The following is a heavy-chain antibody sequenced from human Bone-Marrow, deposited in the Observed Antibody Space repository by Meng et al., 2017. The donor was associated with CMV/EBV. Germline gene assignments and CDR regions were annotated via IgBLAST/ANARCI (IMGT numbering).Heavy chain of an antibody. V-gene: IGHV3-48*03. CDR3: AREYCSSTSCRNYYYYGMDV. D-gene: IGHD2-2*01. Sequence: GESLKISCAASGFTVSSYEMNWVRQAPGMGLEWVSYISSSGSTIYYADSVKGRFTISRDNAKNSLYLQMNSLRAEDTAVYYCAREYCSSTSCRNYYYYGMDVWGQGTTVTVSS. CDR2: ISSSGSTI. CDR1: GFTVSSYE. J-gene: IGHJ6*01.